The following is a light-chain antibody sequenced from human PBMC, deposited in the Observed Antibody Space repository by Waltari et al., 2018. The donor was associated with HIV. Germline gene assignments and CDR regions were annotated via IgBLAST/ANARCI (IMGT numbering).Light chain of an antibody. V-gene: IGKV4-1*01. J-gene: IGKJ3*01. CDR2: WAS. CDR3: QQYYSLPFT. Sequence: DIVITQSPDSLGVSLGDMPTINFTFRHSVLYSSSSKNYLAWYQQKPGQSPKLLSYWASTRESGVPDRFSGGGSGTDFTLTISSLQAEDVAVYYCQQYYSLPFTFGPGTKVDIK. CDR1: HSVLYSSSSKNY.